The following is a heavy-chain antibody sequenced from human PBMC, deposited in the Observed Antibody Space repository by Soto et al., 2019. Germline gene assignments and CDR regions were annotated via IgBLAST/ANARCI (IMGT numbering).Heavy chain of an antibody. D-gene: IGHD3-10*01. CDR1: GYTFTSHA. Sequence: ASVKVSCKASGYTFTSHAMHWVRPAPRQKLEWMGWINAGNGNTKYSQKFQGRVTITRDTSASTAYMELSSLRSEDTAVYYCARDLNYGSGSYYNVNYYYYGMDVWGQGTTVTVS. V-gene: IGHV1-3*01. J-gene: IGHJ6*02. CDR2: INAGNGNT. CDR3: ARDLNYGSGSYYNVNYYYYGMDV.